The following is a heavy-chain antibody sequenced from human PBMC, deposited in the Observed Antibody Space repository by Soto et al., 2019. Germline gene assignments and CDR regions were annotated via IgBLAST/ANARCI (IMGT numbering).Heavy chain of an antibody. J-gene: IGHJ4*02. Sequence: QVQLVESGGGVVQPGRSLRLSCAASGFTVSSYAMHWVRQAPGKGLEWVAVISYDGSNKYYAESVKGRVTISRDNSKNTLYLQMNSLRAEDTAVYYCARDREGGWLVISHDFDYWGQGTLVTVSS. CDR1: GFTVSSYA. D-gene: IGHD6-19*01. CDR3: ARDREGGWLVISHDFDY. V-gene: IGHV3-30-3*01. CDR2: ISYDGSNK.